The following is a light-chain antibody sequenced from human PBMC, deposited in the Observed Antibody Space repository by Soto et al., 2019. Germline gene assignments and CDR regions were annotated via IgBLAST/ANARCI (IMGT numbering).Light chain of an antibody. CDR2: TAS. Sequence: DIQMTQSPSSLSASLGDRVTITCRASQSIGRYLNWYQEKPGKAPNVVIFTASSLQSGVPSRFNGSGSGTEFTLTISSLQPEDFANYYCQQSYSIPITFGQGTRLEIK. CDR1: QSIGRY. V-gene: IGKV1-39*01. CDR3: QQSYSIPIT. J-gene: IGKJ5*01.